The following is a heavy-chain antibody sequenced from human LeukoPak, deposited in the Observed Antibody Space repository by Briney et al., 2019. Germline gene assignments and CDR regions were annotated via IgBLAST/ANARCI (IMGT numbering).Heavy chain of an antibody. Sequence: PGRSLRLPCAASGFTFDDYAMHWVRQAPGKGLEWVSGISWNSGSIGYADSVKGRFTISRDNAKNSLYLQMNSLRAEDTALYYCAKGRDKYQLLSKNWFDPWGQGTLVTVSS. V-gene: IGHV3-9*01. CDR1: GFTFDDYA. CDR2: ISWNSGSI. CDR3: AKGRDKYQLLSKNWFDP. D-gene: IGHD2-2*01. J-gene: IGHJ5*02.